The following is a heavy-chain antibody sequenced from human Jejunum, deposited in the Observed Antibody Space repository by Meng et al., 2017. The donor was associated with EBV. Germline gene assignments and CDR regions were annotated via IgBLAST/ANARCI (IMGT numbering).Heavy chain of an antibody. CDR3: ATAHGFTIFGVAYYFDY. CDR1: GYSLTELS. J-gene: IGHJ4*02. V-gene: IGHV1-24*01. D-gene: IGHD3-3*01. CDR2: FDPEDGET. Sequence: QVQLVQAGAEVKKPGPSVKVSWKVSGYSLTELSMHWVRQAPGKGLEWMGGFDPEDGETIYAQKFQGRVTMTEDTSTDTAYMELSSLRSEDTAVYYCATAHGFTIFGVAYYFDYWGQGTLVTVSS.